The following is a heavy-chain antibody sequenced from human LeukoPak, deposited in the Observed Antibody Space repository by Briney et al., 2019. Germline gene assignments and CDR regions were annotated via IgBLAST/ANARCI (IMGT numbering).Heavy chain of an antibody. J-gene: IGHJ3*02. D-gene: IGHD3-10*01. Sequence: PGGSLRLSCAASGFTLDDYAMHWVRQAPEKGLEWVSGINWNGGSITYADSVGGRFTISRDNANDSLYLQMNSLRVEDTAFYYCAKGSGNYYGSGSLADIWGQGTRVTVSS. CDR3: AKGSGNYYGSGSLADI. CDR2: INWNGGSI. V-gene: IGHV3-9*01. CDR1: GFTLDDYA.